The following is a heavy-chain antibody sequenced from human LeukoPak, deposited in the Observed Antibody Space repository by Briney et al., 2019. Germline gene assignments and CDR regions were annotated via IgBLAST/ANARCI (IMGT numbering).Heavy chain of an antibody. Sequence: SETLSLTCAVYGGSFSGYYWSWIRQPPGKGLEWIGEINHSGSTNYNPSLKSRVTISVDTSKNQFSLKLSSVTAADTAVYYCARRAAAGPTKLWGQGTLVTVSS. D-gene: IGHD6-13*01. J-gene: IGHJ4*02. CDR2: INHSGST. CDR3: ARRAAAGPTKL. CDR1: GGSFSGYY. V-gene: IGHV4-34*01.